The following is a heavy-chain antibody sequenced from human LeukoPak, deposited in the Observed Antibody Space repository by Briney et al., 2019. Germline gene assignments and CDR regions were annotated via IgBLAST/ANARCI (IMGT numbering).Heavy chain of an antibody. CDR3: AKRDSSGSLPRLFDY. D-gene: IGHD6-19*01. CDR2: ISGCGGTT. Sequence: PGGSLRLSCAASGFTFSSYAMSWVRQAPGKGLEWVSYISGCGGTTSYADSVKGRVTISRDNSKNTLYLQMNSLRAEDTAVYYCAKRDSSGSLPRLFDYWGQGTLVTVSS. CDR1: GFTFSSYA. V-gene: IGHV3-23*01. J-gene: IGHJ4*02.